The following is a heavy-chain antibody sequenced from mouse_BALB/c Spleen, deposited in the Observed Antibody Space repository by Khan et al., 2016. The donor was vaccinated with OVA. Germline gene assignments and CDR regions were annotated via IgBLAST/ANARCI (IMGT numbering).Heavy chain of an antibody. Sequence: DLVKPGASVKLSCKASGYTFTSYWINWIKQRPGQGLEWIGRISPGSGTPYYNEMFKGKATLTVDTSSSTAYIQLSSLSSEDSAVYFCVMENYYGSSHYAMDYWGQGTSVTVSS. V-gene: IGHV1S41*01. D-gene: IGHD1-1*01. CDR3: VMENYYGSSHYAMDY. J-gene: IGHJ4*01. CDR2: ISPGSGTP. CDR1: GYTFTSYW.